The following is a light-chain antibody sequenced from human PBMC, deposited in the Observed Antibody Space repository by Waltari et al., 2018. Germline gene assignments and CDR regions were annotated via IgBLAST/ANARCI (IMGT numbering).Light chain of an antibody. CDR2: EVS. J-gene: IGLJ1*01. CDR1: SGDIGGYNY. V-gene: IGLV2-14*01. CDR3: SSYTMTSATA. Sequence: QSALTQPASVSGSPGQSITISCTGTSGDIGGYNYVSWYQQYPGKAPKLIILEVSYRPAGVSHRFAATKAGNTASLTISGRQAEDEAHSYCSSYTMTSATAFGPGPKVTVL.